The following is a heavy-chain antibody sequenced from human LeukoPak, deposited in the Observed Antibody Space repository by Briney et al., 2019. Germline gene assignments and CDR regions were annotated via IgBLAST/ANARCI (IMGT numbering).Heavy chain of an antibody. CDR3: ARGRYSGSYYDY. Sequence: TSETLSLTCAVYGGSFSGYYWGWIRQPPGKGLEWIGEINHSGSTNYNPSLKSRVTISVDTSKNQFSLKLSSVTAADTAVYYCARGRYSGSYYDYWGQGTLVTVSS. V-gene: IGHV4-34*01. D-gene: IGHD1-26*01. CDR1: GGSFSGYY. CDR2: INHSGST. J-gene: IGHJ4*02.